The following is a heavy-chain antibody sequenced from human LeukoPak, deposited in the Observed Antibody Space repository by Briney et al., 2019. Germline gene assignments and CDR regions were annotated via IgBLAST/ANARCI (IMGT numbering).Heavy chain of an antibody. Sequence: SETLSLTCTVSGGXISSYYCSWIRQPPGKGLEWIGYIYYSGSTNYNPSLKSRVTISVDTSKNQFSLKLSSVTAADTAVYYCARSRYVWGSYRLDFWGQGTLVTVSS. D-gene: IGHD3-16*02. CDR2: IYYSGST. J-gene: IGHJ4*02. CDR1: GGXISSYY. CDR3: ARSRYVWGSYRLDF. V-gene: IGHV4-59*01.